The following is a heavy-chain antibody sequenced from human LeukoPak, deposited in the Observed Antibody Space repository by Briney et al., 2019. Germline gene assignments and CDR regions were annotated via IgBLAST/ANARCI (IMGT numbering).Heavy chain of an antibody. J-gene: IGHJ5*02. CDR3: AKGLAAAGTGFDP. CDR2: ISGSGGST. Sequence: GGSLRLSCAASGFTFSSYGMSWVRQAPGKGLEWVSAISGSGGSTFYADSVKGRFTISRDNSKDTLYLQMNSLRADDTAVYYCAKGLAAAGTGFDPWGQGTLVTVSS. V-gene: IGHV3-23*01. CDR1: GFTFSSYG. D-gene: IGHD6-13*01.